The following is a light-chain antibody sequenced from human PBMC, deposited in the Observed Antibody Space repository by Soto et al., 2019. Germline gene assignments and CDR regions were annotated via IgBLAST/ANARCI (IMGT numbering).Light chain of an antibody. CDR2: TAS. Sequence: DIQMTQSPSSLSASVGDRVTITCRASPTIDNHLNWYRQKPGKAPNLLIYTASTLQSGVPSRFSGSGSGTDFTLTISSLQPEDFATYYCQQSYSRPWTFGQGTKV. J-gene: IGKJ1*01. CDR3: QQSYSRPWT. CDR1: PTIDNH. V-gene: IGKV1-39*01.